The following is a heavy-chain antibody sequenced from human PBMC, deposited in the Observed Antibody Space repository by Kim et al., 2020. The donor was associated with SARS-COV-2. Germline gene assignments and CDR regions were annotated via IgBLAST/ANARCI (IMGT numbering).Heavy chain of an antibody. J-gene: IGHJ5*02. CDR3: ARGGYYPNP. D-gene: IGHD3-22*01. CDR2: SEK. V-gene: IGHV3-7*01. Sequence: SEKYYGDSVKGRFTISRDNAKNALYLQMNSLRAEDTAVYYCARGGYYPNPWGQGTLVTVSS.